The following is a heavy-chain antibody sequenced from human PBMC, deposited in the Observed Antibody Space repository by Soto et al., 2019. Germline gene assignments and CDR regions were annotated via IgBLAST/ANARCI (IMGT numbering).Heavy chain of an antibody. CDR1: GFPFSQAW. CDR3: TTSPWYFGSGSSNSGNWFDP. J-gene: IGHJ5*02. CDR2: IKSNTEGGTT. V-gene: IGHV3-15*01. Sequence: EVQLVESGGGLVKPGGSLTLSCAASGFPFSQAWMTWVRQVSGKGLEWVGRIKSNTEGGTTDYAAPVKDRFSISRDDSRNTVLLPMNCVKTEDTAMYYGTTSPWYFGSGSSNSGNWFDPWGQGILVTVSS. D-gene: IGHD3-10*01.